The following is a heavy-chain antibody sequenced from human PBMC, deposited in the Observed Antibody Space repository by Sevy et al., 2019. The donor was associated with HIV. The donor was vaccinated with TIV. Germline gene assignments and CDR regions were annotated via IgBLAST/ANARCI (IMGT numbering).Heavy chain of an antibody. CDR2: ISSSGSTI. D-gene: IGHD6-6*01. J-gene: IGHJ3*02. Sequence: GGSLRLSCAASGFTFSSYEMNWVRQAPGKGLEWVSYISSSGSTIYYADSVKGRFTISRDNAKNSLYLQMNSLRAEDTAVYYCARDHLVLISPQNAFDIWGQGTMVTVSS. CDR3: ARDHLVLISPQNAFDI. V-gene: IGHV3-48*03. CDR1: GFTFSSYE.